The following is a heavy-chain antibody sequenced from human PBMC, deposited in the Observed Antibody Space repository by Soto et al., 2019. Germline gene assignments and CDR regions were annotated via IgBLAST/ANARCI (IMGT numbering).Heavy chain of an antibody. D-gene: IGHD2-2*01. CDR3: AREIRGRTRTNWFDP. CDR2: IYYSGST. Sequence: QVQLQESGPGLVKPSQTLSLTCTVSGGSISSGGYYWSWIRQHPGKGLEWIGYIYYSGSTYYNPSLKSRVTISVDTSKNQFSLKLSSVTAADTAVYYCAREIRGRTRTNWFDPWGQGTLVTVSS. J-gene: IGHJ5*02. CDR1: GGSISSGGYY. V-gene: IGHV4-31*03.